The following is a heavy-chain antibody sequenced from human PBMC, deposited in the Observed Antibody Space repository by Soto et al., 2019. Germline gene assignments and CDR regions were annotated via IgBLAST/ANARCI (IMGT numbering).Heavy chain of an antibody. J-gene: IGHJ5*02. CDR2: IYYSGST. Sequence: SETLSLTCTVSGISISSHYWCWIRQPPGKGLEWIGSIYYSGSTLYNPPLKSRVTISVDKSKNQVSLKLTSVTAADTAVYYCARDQLEGNWFDPWGQGTLVTVSS. D-gene: IGHD1-1*01. CDR3: ARDQLEGNWFDP. CDR1: GISISSHY. V-gene: IGHV4-59*11.